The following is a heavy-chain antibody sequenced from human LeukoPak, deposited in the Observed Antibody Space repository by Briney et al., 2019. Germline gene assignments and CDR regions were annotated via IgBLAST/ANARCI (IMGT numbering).Heavy chain of an antibody. CDR3: ARACSGGTCYLAAFDI. J-gene: IGHJ3*02. D-gene: IGHD2-15*01. V-gene: IGHV3-23*01. CDR1: GFAFSSYA. Sequence: GGSLRLSCAASGFAFSSYAMSWVRQPPGKGLEWVSVISRRDDYTYYADSVKGRFTISRDNSKNTLYLQMNTLRAEDTAVYYCARACSGGTCYLAAFDIWGQGTMVTVSS. CDR2: ISRRDDYT.